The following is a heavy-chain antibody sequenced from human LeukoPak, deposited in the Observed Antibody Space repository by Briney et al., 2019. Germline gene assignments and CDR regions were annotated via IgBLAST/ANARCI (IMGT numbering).Heavy chain of an antibody. CDR1: GFTFSSYS. CDR2: ISSSGSYI. CDR3: ARDINNFGEIDY. V-gene: IGHV3-21*01. D-gene: IGHD1-20*01. J-gene: IGHJ4*02. Sequence: GGSLRLSCAASGFTFSSYSMNWVRQAPGKGLEWVSSISSSGSYIYYADSVKGRFTISRDNAKNSLYLQMNSLRAEDTAVYYCARDINNFGEIDYWGQGTLVTVSS.